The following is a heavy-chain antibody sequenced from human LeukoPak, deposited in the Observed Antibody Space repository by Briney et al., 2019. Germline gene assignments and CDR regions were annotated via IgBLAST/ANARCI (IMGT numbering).Heavy chain of an antibody. CDR1: GFTFSNAW. CDR2: IKSKTDGGTT. V-gene: IGHV3-15*01. D-gene: IGHD6-13*01. Sequence: GGSPRLSCAASGFTFSNAWMSWVRQAPGKGLEWVGRIKSKTDGGTTDYAAPVKGRFTISRDDSKNTLYLQMNSLKTEDTAVYYCTTGFIAAAGTNYWGQGTLVTVSS. CDR3: TTGFIAAAGTNY. J-gene: IGHJ4*02.